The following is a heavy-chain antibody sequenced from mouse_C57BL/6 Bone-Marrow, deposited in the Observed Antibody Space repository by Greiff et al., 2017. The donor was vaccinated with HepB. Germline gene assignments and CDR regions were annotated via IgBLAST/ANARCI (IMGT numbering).Heavy chain of an antibody. V-gene: IGHV3-6*01. CDR1: GYSITSGYY. J-gene: IGHJ2*01. CDR3: ASVDFGCCYPYY. CDR2: ISYDGSN. Sequence: EVKLQESGPGLVKPSQSLSLTCSVTGYSITSGYYWNWIRQFPGNKLEWMGYISYDGSNNYNPSLKNRISITRDTSKNQFFLKLNSVTTEDTATYYCASVDFGCCYPYYWCQGTTLTVSS. D-gene: IGHD1-1*01.